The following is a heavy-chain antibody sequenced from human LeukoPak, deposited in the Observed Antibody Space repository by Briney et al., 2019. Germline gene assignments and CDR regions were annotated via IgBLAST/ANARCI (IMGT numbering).Heavy chain of an antibody. CDR1: GGSFSGYY. V-gene: IGHV4-34*01. CDR2: INHSGST. CDR3: ASWSCYTY. J-gene: IGHJ4*02. Sequence: SETLSLTCAVYGGSFSGYYWSWICQPPGKGLEWIGEINHSGSTNYNPSLKSRVTISVDTSKNQFSLKLSSVTAADTAVYYCASWSCYTYWGQGTLVTVSS. D-gene: IGHD2-15*01.